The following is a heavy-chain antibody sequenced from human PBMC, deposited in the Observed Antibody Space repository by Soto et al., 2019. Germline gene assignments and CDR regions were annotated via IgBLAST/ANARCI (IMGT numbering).Heavy chain of an antibody. CDR1: GDKFSTYA. Sequence: QVQLVQSGAEVRKPGCSVRVACKASGDKFSTYAINWVRQVPGQGLEWLGGIITFFGAAMYAQKFQGRVTITADESATTAYMELSSLRSEDTAVYYCARGGKERFRGSGMDVWGQGTTVTVSS. J-gene: IGHJ6*02. D-gene: IGHD1-1*01. CDR3: ARGGKERFRGSGMDV. CDR2: IITFFGAA. V-gene: IGHV1-69*01.